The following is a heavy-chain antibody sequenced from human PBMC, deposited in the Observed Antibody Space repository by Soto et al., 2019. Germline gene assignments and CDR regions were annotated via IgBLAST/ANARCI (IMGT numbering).Heavy chain of an antibody. CDR2: IYYSGST. D-gene: IGHD4-4*01. J-gene: IGHJ4*02. V-gene: IGHV4-59*01. Sequence: SETLSLTCTVSGDSMSSYYWSWIRQPPGKGLEWIGYIYYSGSTTYNPSLRSRVTMSVDTSKNQFSLRLSSVTAADTAVYYCAREKSNYQTFDNWGQGSQVTVSS. CDR1: GDSMSSYY. CDR3: AREKSNYQTFDN.